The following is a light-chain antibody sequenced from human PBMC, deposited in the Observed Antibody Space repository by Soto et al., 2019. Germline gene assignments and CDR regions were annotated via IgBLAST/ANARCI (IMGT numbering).Light chain of an antibody. J-gene: IGKJ1*01. CDR3: QQTDSFPRT. V-gene: IGKV1-39*01. CDR2: AAS. Sequence: DIQMTQSPSSLSASVGDRVTITCRASQSISSYLNWYQHKPEKAPKLLIYAASSLQTGVPSRFSGSRSGTDFALTISSLQRDDFATYYCQQTDSFPRTFGQGTKVDIK. CDR1: QSISSY.